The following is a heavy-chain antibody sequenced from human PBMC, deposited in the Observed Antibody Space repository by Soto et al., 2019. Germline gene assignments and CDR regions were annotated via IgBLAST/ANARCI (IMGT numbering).Heavy chain of an antibody. CDR1: GYTFTAYN. J-gene: IGHJ4*02. V-gene: IGHV1-2*02. Sequence: QVHLVQSGAEVKRPGDSVKVSCKASGYTFTAYNIHWVRQAPGQGLEWMGRITPKSGEIYYSPKFQGRVTLTRDTSISTAYMELTTLRFDDTAVYYCARAPIWGPTGDFDYWGQGTLATVSS. CDR2: ITPKSGEI. CDR3: ARAPIWGPTGDFDY. D-gene: IGHD1-26*01.